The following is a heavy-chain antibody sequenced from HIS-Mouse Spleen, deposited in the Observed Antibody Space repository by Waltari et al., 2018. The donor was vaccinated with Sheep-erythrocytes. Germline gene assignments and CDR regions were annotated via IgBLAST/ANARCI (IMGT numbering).Heavy chain of an antibody. D-gene: IGHD2-2*01. Sequence: QVQLQESGPGLVKPSETLSLTCTVSGYSISSGYYWGWIRQPPGKGLEWIGSIYHSGRTYNNPPLKSRVTISVDTSKNQFSLKLSSVTAADTAVYYCARQDIVVVPAAIGAFDIWGQGTMVTVSS. CDR3: ARQDIVVVPAAIGAFDI. CDR1: GYSISSGYY. CDR2: IYHSGRT. J-gene: IGHJ3*02. V-gene: IGHV4-38-2*02.